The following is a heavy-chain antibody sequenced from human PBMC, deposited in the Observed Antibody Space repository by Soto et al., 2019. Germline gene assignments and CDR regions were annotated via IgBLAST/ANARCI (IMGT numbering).Heavy chain of an antibody. D-gene: IGHD3-9*01. Sequence: SQTLSLTCAISGDSVSSNSAAWNWIRQSPSRGLEWLGRTYYRSKWYNDYAVSVKSRLTTNPETSNNQFSLQLNSWIPEDTAVYYCAREEGRYFDWLLDWPWFDPWGQGTLVTVSS. CDR1: GDSVSSNSAA. J-gene: IGHJ5*02. CDR2: TYYRSKWYN. CDR3: AREEGRYFDWLLDWPWFDP. V-gene: IGHV6-1*01.